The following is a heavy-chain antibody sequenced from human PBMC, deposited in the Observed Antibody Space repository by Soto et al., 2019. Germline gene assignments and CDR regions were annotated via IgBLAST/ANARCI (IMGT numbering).Heavy chain of an antibody. V-gene: IGHV4-59*11. CDR3: ARGMLEWSSSTQNWFDP. CDR2: IYHTGTT. D-gene: IGHD3-3*01. Sequence: SETLSLTCTVSGGSIRSHYWSWIRQPPGKTLEFLGYIYHTGTTNYNPSVKSRVTMSVDTSKSQFSLKLHSVTAADTAIYYCARGMLEWSSSTQNWFDPWGQGTLVT. CDR1: GGSIRSHY. J-gene: IGHJ5*02.